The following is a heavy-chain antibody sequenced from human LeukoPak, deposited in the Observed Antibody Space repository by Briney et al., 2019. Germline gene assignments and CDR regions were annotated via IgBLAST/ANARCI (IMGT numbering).Heavy chain of an antibody. D-gene: IGHD3-22*01. CDR1: GFTFSSLA. V-gene: IGHV3-23*01. J-gene: IGHJ4*02. Sequence: PGGSLRLSCAASGFTFSSLAMSWVRQAPGKGLEWVSDLCGSGGSTYYADSVKCRFTISRDNSKNSLYLQMNSLRAEDTAVYYCAKDRGYYYDSSGYHDYWGQGTLVTVSS. CDR2: LCGSGGST. CDR3: AKDRGYYYDSSGYHDY.